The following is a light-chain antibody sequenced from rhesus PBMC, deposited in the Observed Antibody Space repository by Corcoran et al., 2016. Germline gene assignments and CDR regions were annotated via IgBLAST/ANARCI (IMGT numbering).Light chain of an antibody. J-gene: IGLJ1*01. CDR1: SNNVGHQG. CDR3: SAWDRSIRVYI. CDR2: RNN. V-gene: IGLV10-114*01. Sequence: QAALTQPPSVSKSFRQSATLTCTGNSNNVGHQGAAWLQQHQGHPPNLLSYRNNNRPSGSSARVSASRSGNTASLRITGLQPEDEADYYCSAWDRSIRVYIFGAGTRLTVL.